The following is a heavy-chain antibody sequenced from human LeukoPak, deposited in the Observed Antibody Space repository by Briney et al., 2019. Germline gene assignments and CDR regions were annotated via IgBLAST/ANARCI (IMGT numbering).Heavy chain of an antibody. D-gene: IGHD1-7*01. Sequence: GGSLRLSCLASGFTFSTYAMMWVRQTPGKGLEWVSAITAGSDTAQYADSVKGRFTISRDDSQHTLFLQMNSLRAEDTAVYYCGRDPNGNYIGAFDMWGPGTMVTASS. CDR3: GRDPNGNYIGAFDM. J-gene: IGHJ3*02. V-gene: IGHV3-23*01. CDR1: GFTFSTYA. CDR2: ITAGSDTA.